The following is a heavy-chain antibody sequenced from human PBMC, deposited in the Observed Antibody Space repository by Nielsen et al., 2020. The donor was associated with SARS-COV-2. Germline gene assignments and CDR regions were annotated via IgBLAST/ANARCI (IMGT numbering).Heavy chain of an antibody. Sequence: SVKVSCKASGYTFTSYYMHWVRQAPGQGLEWMGGIIPIFGTANYAQKFQGRVTITADESTSTAYMELSSLRSEDTAVYYCARAGVEMATAYYFDYWGQGTLVTVSS. V-gene: IGHV1-69*13. D-gene: IGHD5-24*01. J-gene: IGHJ4*02. CDR1: GYTFTSYY. CDR2: IIPIFGTA. CDR3: ARAGVEMATAYYFDY.